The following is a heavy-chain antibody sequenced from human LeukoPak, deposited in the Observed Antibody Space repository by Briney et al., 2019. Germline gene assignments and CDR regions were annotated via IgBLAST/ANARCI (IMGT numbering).Heavy chain of an antibody. CDR1: GFTFSNYW. J-gene: IGHJ4*02. CDR3: AGSAAGHFDY. Sequence: GGSQRLSCAASGFTFSNYWMSWVRQAPGKGLEWVAYIKQDGSETYSVDSVKGRFTISRDNAENSLYLQMNSLRAEDTAVYYCAGSAAGHFDYWGQGTLVTVSS. D-gene: IGHD6-13*01. CDR2: IKQDGSET. V-gene: IGHV3-7*01.